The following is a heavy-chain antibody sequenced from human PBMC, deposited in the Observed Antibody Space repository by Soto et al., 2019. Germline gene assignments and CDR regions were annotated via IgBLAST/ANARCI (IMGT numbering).Heavy chain of an antibody. CDR3: ALLHCTTPGYLSLVP. V-gene: IGHV4-39*01. CDR2: IYYSGTS. J-gene: IGHJ5*02. CDR1: GGSISDDTYY. D-gene: IGHD2-8*01. Sequence: SETLSLTCTVSGGSISDDTYYWGWIRQPPGKGLEWIGSIYYSGTSSYNPSLESRVTMSVDTSRKQLSLRLRSVTATDPAVSYCALLHCTTPGYLSLVPWGHETLVTVS.